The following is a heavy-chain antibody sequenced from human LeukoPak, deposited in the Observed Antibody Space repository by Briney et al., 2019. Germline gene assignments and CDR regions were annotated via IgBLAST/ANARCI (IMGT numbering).Heavy chain of an antibody. V-gene: IGHV1-18*01. CDR1: GYTFNIYG. Sequence: ASVKVPCKASGYTFNIYGISWARQAPGQGLEWMGWISAYNGDTHYAQRFQGRVTLTIDTSTSTAYMELRDLRSDDTAMYYCARDPSNTSGWYIYFDYWGQGTQVT. CDR2: ISAYNGDT. CDR3: ARDPSNTSGWYIYFDY. D-gene: IGHD6-19*01. J-gene: IGHJ4*02.